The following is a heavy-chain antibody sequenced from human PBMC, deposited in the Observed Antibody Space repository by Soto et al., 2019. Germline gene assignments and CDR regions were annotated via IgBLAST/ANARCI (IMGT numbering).Heavy chain of an antibody. CDR2: IIPIFGTT. J-gene: IGHJ4*01. CDR3: ARGLYFGGGCYPHFVY. D-gene: IGHD2-21*02. Sequence: SVKVSCKASGGTFSNYPFIWVRQAPGQGLDWMGGIIPIFGTTDYGQRFQGRVTITADESTNTAYMELSSLRSDDTAVYYCARGLYFGGGCYPHFVYSCHVTLFPVSS. V-gene: IGHV1-69*13. CDR1: GGTFSNYP.